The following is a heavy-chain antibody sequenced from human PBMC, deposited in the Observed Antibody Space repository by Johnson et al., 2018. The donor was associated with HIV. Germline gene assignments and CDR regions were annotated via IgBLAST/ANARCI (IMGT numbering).Heavy chain of an antibody. CDR1: GFTFSSYA. Sequence: QVQLVESGGGLVQPGRSLRLSCAASGFTFSSYAMHWVRQAPGKGLEWVAVISYDTSKKYYADSVKGRFTISRDNSKNTLYLQMNSLRAEDTAVYYCARDPRVESAYYNDAFDIWGQGTMVTVSS. CDR3: ARDPRVESAYYNDAFDI. J-gene: IGHJ3*02. CDR2: ISYDTSKK. D-gene: IGHD3-22*01. V-gene: IGHV3-30*04.